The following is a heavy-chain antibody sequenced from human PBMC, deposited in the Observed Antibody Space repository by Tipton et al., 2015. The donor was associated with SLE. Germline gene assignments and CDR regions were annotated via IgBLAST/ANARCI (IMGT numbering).Heavy chain of an antibody. CDR1: GGSISSYH. CDR2: IYYSGST. Sequence: TLSLTCTVSGGSISSYHWNWIRQPPGKGLEWIGYIYYSGSTNYNPSLKSRVTISVNTSKNQFSLKLRSVTAADTAVYYCARERDYGGNWDIWGQGTMVSVTS. D-gene: IGHD4-23*01. CDR3: ARERDYGGNWDI. J-gene: IGHJ3*02. V-gene: IGHV4-59*01.